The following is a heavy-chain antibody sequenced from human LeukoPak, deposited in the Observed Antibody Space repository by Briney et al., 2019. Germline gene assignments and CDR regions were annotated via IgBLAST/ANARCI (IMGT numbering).Heavy chain of an antibody. CDR1: GFTFSSYS. Sequence: GRSLRLSCAASGFTFSSYSMHWVRQAPGRGLEWLTLISYHGSNKEYTDSVRGRFTISRDNSKNTVFLQMNSLRTEDTAVYFCARSPERLGQGYLDSWGQGTLVTVSS. V-gene: IGHV3-30*04. J-gene: IGHJ4*02. CDR2: ISYHGSNK. CDR3: ARSPERLGQGYLDS. D-gene: IGHD3/OR15-3a*01.